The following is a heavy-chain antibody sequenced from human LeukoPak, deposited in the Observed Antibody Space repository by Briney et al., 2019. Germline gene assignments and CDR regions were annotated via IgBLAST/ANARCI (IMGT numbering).Heavy chain of an antibody. CDR2: IYYTGST. J-gene: IGHJ5*02. CDR1: GASVTSGGFY. V-gene: IGHV4-39*01. D-gene: IGHD3-10*01. Sequence: PSETLSLTCSVSGASVTSGGFYWGWLRQSPGKGLESVATIYYTGSTYYVPSLKSRVTISIDTSKNQFSLNVRSVSAADTAVYYCARHSGSGSLSRPFDPWGQGTLVTVTS. CDR3: ARHSGSGSLSRPFDP.